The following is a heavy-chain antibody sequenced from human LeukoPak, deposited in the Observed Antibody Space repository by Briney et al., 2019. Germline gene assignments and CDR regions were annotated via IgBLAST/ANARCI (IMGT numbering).Heavy chain of an antibody. J-gene: IGHJ4*02. Sequence: GASVKVSCKASGYTFSSGYYLHWVRQAPGQGLEWMGWINPNNGDTNYAQKFQGRVTMTRDTPISTAYMELSRLRSDDAAVYFCARGAYYNFWSGFYYSPHFDYWDQGTLVTVSS. CDR2: INPNNGDT. V-gene: IGHV1-2*02. D-gene: IGHD3-3*01. CDR1: GYTFSSGYY. CDR3: ARGAYYNFWSGFYYSPHFDY.